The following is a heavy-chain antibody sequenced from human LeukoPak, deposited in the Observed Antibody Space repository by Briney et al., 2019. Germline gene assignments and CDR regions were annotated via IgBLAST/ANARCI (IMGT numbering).Heavy chain of an antibody. CDR1: GGSISSGSYY. CDR3: ARVGLMTIDP. D-gene: IGHD3-9*01. J-gene: IGHJ5*02. V-gene: IGHV4-61*02. Sequence: SETLSLTCTVSGGSISSGSYYWSWIRQPAGKGLEWIGRIYTSGSTNYNPSLKSRVTISVDTSRNQFSLKLSSVTAADTAVYYCARVGLMTIDPWGQGTLVTVSS. CDR2: IYTSGST.